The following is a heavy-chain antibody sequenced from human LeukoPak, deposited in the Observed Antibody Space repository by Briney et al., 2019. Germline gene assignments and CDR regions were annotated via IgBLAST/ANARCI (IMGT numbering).Heavy chain of an antibody. Sequence: GAPVKVSCKASGYTFTSYGISWVRQAPGQGLEWMGWISAYNGNTNYAQKLQGRVTMTTDTSTSTAYMELRSLRSDDTAVYYCARDADYDILTGYSRSYYFDYWGQGTLVTVSS. CDR1: GYTFTSYG. CDR3: ARDADYDILTGYSRSYYFDY. CDR2: ISAYNGNT. J-gene: IGHJ4*02. D-gene: IGHD3-9*01. V-gene: IGHV1-18*01.